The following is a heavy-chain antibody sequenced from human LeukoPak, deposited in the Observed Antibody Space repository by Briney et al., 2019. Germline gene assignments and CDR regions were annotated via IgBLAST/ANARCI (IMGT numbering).Heavy chain of an antibody. D-gene: IGHD2/OR15-2a*01. V-gene: IGHV3-7*01. CDR3: ARHPFDY. CDR1: GFTFSSYW. Sequence: GGSLRLSCAASGFTFSSYWISWVRQPPGKGLEWVANIKQDGSEKYYVHPVKGRFTISRDKAKNSLYLQMNSLRAEDTAVYYCARHPFDYWGEGTLVTVSS. CDR2: IKQDGSEK. J-gene: IGHJ4*02.